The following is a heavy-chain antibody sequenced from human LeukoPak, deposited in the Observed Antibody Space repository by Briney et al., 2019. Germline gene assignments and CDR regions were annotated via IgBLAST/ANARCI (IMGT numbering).Heavy chain of an antibody. CDR1: GFTFSTYG. Sequence: GGSLRLSCEASGFTFSTYGMHWVRQAPGKGLEDVSAISDNGGSTYYADSVKGRFTISRDNSKNTLYLQMGSLRAEDMAVHYCARGVEQHLVRIGFDIWGQGTMVTVSS. V-gene: IGHV3-64*02. J-gene: IGHJ3*02. D-gene: IGHD6-13*01. CDR2: ISDNGGST. CDR3: ARGVEQHLVRIGFDI.